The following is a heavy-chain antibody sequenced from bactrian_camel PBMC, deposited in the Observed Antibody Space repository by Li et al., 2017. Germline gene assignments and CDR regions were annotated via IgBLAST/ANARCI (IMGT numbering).Heavy chain of an antibody. D-gene: IGHD3*01. CDR1: GFTFANYW. J-gene: IGHJ4*01. Sequence: VQLVESGGGSVEAGGSLRLSCAASGFTFANYWMGWFRQAPGKEREGLAAIAADGTTAYAGGVRPRFTISKDNAKNTLFLQMTSLKPEDSAMYYCSADPLHMTNIHPASVIPLFDYRGQGTQVTVS. CDR2: IAADGTT. V-gene: IGHV3S55*01. CDR3: SADPLHMTNIHPASVIPLFDY.